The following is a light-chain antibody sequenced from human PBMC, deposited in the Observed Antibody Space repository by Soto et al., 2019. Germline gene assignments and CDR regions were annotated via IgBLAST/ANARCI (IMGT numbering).Light chain of an antibody. CDR3: QQYKHLPRT. Sequence: ETVMTQSPATLSVSPGERATLSCTASQSISSNLDWYQQKPGQAPRLLIYGASTRATGIPTRFSGSGSGTEFTLSISSLQSEDFAIYYGQQYKHLPRTFGQGTKVEIK. CDR2: GAS. CDR1: QSISSN. V-gene: IGKV3-15*01. J-gene: IGKJ1*01.